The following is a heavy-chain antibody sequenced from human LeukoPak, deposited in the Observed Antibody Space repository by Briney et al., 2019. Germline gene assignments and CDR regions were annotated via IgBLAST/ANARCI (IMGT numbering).Heavy chain of an antibody. V-gene: IGHV3-11*04. D-gene: IGHD2-15*01. CDR3: ARTLLGYCSGGSCYIDYNWFDP. CDR1: GFTFSDYY. Sequence: PGGSLRLSCAASGFTFSDYYMSWIRQAPGKGLEWVSYISSSGSTIYYADSVKGRFAISRDNAKNSLYLQMNSLRAEDTAVYYCARTLLGYCSGGSCYIDYNWFDPWGQGTLVTVSS. CDR2: ISSSGSTI. J-gene: IGHJ5*02.